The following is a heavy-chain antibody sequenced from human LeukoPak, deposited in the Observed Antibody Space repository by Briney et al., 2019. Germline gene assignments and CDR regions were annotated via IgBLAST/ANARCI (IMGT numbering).Heavy chain of an antibody. CDR1: GGSLNDYY. Sequence: SETLSLTCAVYGGSLNDYYWSWIRQPPGKGLEWIGEINHSGSTNYNPSLKSRVTISVDTSKNQFSLRLSSVTAADTAVYYCARDIAAAGPWYFDLSGRGTLVTVSS. J-gene: IGHJ2*01. CDR3: ARDIAAAGPWYFDL. CDR2: INHSGST. V-gene: IGHV4-34*01. D-gene: IGHD6-13*01.